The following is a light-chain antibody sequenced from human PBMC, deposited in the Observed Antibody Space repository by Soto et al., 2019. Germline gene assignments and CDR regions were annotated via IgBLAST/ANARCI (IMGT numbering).Light chain of an antibody. Sequence: DIPMTQSPSTLSASVGDRVTITCRASQIVSNVLAWFQQRPGEGPKLLIYDISSLGSGVPSRVSGSGSATGTEFTLTISSLQPDDLATCYCQQYYSFPWTFGQGTKVEIK. CDR1: QIVSNV. CDR2: DIS. CDR3: QQYYSFPWT. J-gene: IGKJ1*01. V-gene: IGKV1-5*01.